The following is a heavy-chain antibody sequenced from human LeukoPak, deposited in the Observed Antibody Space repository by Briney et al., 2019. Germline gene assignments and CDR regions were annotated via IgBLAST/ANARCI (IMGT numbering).Heavy chain of an antibody. V-gene: IGHV4-59*12. Sequence: PSETLSLTCTVSGGSISTYCWSWIRQPPGKGLEWIGYIYYTGSTNYNPSLKSRVTISVDTSKNQFSLKLSSVTAADTAVYYCARVEDSGYDYRGRFDPWGQGTLVTVSS. CDR2: IYYTGST. D-gene: IGHD5-12*01. CDR3: ARVEDSGYDYRGRFDP. J-gene: IGHJ5*02. CDR1: GGSISTYC.